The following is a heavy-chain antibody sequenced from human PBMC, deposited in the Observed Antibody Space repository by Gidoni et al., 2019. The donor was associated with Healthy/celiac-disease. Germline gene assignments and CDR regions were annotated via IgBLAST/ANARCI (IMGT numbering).Heavy chain of an antibody. Sequence: QVQLVESGGGVVQPGRSLRLSCAASGFTFRSYAMHWVRQAPGKGLEWVAVISYDGSNKYYADSVKGRFTISRDNSKNTLYLQMNSLRAEDTAVYYCAREGGGGYSYGFTFDIWGQGTMVTVSS. J-gene: IGHJ3*02. V-gene: IGHV3-30-3*01. CDR1: GFTFRSYA. CDR3: AREGGGGYSYGFTFDI. CDR2: ISYDGSNK. D-gene: IGHD5-18*01.